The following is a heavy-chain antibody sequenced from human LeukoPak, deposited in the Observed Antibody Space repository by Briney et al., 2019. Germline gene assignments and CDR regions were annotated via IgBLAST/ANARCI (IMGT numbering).Heavy chain of an antibody. V-gene: IGHV3-53*05. CDR3: AKEAAAPSYYYYGLDV. J-gene: IGHJ6*02. CDR2: IYSGGNT. CDR1: GFTVSSNY. D-gene: IGHD6-13*01. Sequence: GGSLRLSCAASGFTVSSNYMTWVRQAPGKGLEWVSVIYSGGNTNYADSVKGRFTISRDNSKNTLYLQMNSLRAEDTAVYYCAKEAAAPSYYYYGLDVWGQGTTVTVSS.